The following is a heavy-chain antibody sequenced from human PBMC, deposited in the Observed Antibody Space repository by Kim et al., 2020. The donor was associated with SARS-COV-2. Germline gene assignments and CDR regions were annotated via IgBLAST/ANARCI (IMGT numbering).Heavy chain of an antibody. CDR3: ARDRAFDI. J-gene: IGHJ3*02. CDR1: GFTFSSYA. Sequence: GGSLRLSCAASGFTFSSYAMHWVRQAPGKGLEWVAVISYDGSNKYYADSVKGRFTISRDNSKNTLYLQMNSLRAEDTAVYYCARDRAFDIWGQGTMVTVSS. V-gene: IGHV3-30*04. CDR2: ISYDGSNK.